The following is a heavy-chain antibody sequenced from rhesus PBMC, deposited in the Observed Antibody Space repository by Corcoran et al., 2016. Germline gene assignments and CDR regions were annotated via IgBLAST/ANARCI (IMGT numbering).Heavy chain of an antibody. CDR3: ASPVRVATTGEYFEF. CDR2: VDPEDGEA. J-gene: IGHJ1*01. D-gene: IGHD4-29*01. V-gene: IGHV1-111*02. CDR1: GYTFTDQY. Sequence: EVQLVQSGAEVKKPGASVKISCKASGYTFTDQYLNWGRQAPGKGLEWMERVDPEDGEAYYAQKFQDRVTITADMSTDTAYMELSSLRSEDTAVYYCASPVRVATTGEYFEFWGQGALVTVSS.